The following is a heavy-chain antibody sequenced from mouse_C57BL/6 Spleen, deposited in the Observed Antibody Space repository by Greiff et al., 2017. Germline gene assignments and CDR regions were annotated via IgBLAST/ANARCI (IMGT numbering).Heavy chain of an antibody. D-gene: IGHD3-2*01. J-gene: IGHJ4*01. CDR1: GYAFSSSW. V-gene: IGHV1-82*01. CDR3: ARSVTARAYAMDY. CDR2: IYPGDGDT. Sequence: QVQLKQSGPELVKPGASVKISCKASGYAFSSSWMNWVKQRPGKGLEWIGRIYPGDGDTNYNGKLKGKATLTADKSSSTAYMQLSSLTSEDAAVYFCARSVTARAYAMDYWGQGTSVTVSS.